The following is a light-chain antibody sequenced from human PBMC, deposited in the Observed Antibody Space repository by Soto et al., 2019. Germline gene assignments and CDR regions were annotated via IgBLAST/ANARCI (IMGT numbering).Light chain of an antibody. J-gene: IGKJ1*01. CDR3: QQSFRVPRT. Sequence: DILMTQSPSSLSASVGDSVTLTCRTSQPISTYLNWYQHKSGRAPQLLIYAASSLQTGVPSRFSGNGSGTEFTLTISSLQPEDFATYYCQQSFRVPRTFGQGTKVEI. V-gene: IGKV1-39*01. CDR1: QPISTY. CDR2: AAS.